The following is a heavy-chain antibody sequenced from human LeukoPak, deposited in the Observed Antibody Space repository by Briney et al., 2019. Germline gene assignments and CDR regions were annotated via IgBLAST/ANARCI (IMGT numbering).Heavy chain of an antibody. CDR3: AREEGSYDFLDY. V-gene: IGHV1-69*02. Sequence: ASVKVSCKASGGTFSSYTISWVRQAPGQGLEWMGRIIPILGIANYAQKFQGRVTITADKSTSTAYMELSSLRSEDTTVYYCAREEGSYDFLDYWGQGTLVTVSS. CDR1: GGTFSSYT. D-gene: IGHD3-3*01. J-gene: IGHJ4*02. CDR2: IIPILGIA.